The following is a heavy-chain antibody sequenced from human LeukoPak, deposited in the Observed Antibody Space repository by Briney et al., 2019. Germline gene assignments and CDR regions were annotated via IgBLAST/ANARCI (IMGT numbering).Heavy chain of an antibody. D-gene: IGHD5-18*01. CDR1: GYTFTSYG. Sequence: ASVKVSCKASGYTFTSYGISWVRQAPGQGLEWMGWINTNTGSPTYAQGFTGRFVFSLDTSVSTAYLQITSLKAEDTAVYYCARGPPNDYNYGTIYYWGQGTLVTVSS. CDR3: ARGPPNDYNYGTIYY. CDR2: INTNTGSP. J-gene: IGHJ4*02. V-gene: IGHV7-4-1*02.